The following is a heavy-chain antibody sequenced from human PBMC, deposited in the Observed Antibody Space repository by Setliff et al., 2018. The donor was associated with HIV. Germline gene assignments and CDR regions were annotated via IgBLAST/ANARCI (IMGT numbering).Heavy chain of an antibody. CDR2: IIPIFGNT. D-gene: IGHD5-12*01. CDR1: GGTFNIFS. Sequence: ASVKVSCKTTGGTFNIFSITWVRQAPGQGLEWMGRIIPIFGNTNYAQKVQGRVTMTTDTSTSTAYMELRSLRSDDTAVYYCARSEGQWLRPEGALCDYWGQGTLVTVSS. J-gene: IGHJ4*02. V-gene: IGHV1-18*01. CDR3: ARSEGQWLRPEGALCDY.